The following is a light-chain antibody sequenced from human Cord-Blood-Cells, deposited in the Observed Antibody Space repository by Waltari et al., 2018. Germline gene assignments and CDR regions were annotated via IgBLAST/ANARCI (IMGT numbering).Light chain of an antibody. CDR3: CSYAGSYTL. V-gene: IGLV2-11*01. CDR1: SSDVGGYNY. Sequence: QSALTQPRSVSGSPGQSVTISCTGTSSDVGGYNYVSWYQQHPGKAPKLMIYDVSKRPYGVPDRFSGSKSGNTASLTISGLQAEDEADYYCCSYAGSYTLFGGGTKLTVL. J-gene: IGLJ2*01. CDR2: DVS.